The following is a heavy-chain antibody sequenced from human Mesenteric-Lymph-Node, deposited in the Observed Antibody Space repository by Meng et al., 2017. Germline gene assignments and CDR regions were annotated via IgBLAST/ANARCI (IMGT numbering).Heavy chain of an antibody. CDR2: IRSKAYGGTT. CDR1: GFTFGDYA. J-gene: IGHJ4*02. V-gene: IGHV3-49*04. CDR3: TRGPF. Sequence: GESLKISCTASGFTFGDYAMSWVRQAPGKGLEWVGFIRSKAYGGTTEYAASVKGRFTISRDDSKSIAYLQMNSLKTEDTAVYYCTRGPFWGQGTLVTVSS.